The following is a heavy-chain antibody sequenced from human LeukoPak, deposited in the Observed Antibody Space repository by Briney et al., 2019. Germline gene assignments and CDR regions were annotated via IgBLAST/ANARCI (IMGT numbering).Heavy chain of an antibody. Sequence: AAVKVSCKTSGYTFTVYHIHWVRQAPGQGLEWMGWINPKSGGTKYEQKFQGRVTMTKDTSISTAYMELSSLRSDDTAVYYCARDRNWIYDYWRQGTLVTVSS. J-gene: IGHJ4*02. V-gene: IGHV1-2*02. CDR2: INPKSGGT. CDR1: GYTFTVYH. CDR3: ARDRNWIYDY. D-gene: IGHD1-7*01.